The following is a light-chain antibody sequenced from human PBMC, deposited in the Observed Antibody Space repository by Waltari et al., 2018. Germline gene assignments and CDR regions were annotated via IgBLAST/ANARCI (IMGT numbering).Light chain of an antibody. Sequence: DIQMPQSPSSLSASVGDTVTNTCRASQGISNYVAWYQQKPGKVPKPLIYYASNLESGGPSRFSGSGSGTDFTLTISSLQPEDFATYYCQQHNSYPFTFGPGTKLDIK. CDR2: YAS. J-gene: IGKJ3*01. CDR3: QQHNSYPFT. CDR1: QGISNY. V-gene: IGKV1-16*01.